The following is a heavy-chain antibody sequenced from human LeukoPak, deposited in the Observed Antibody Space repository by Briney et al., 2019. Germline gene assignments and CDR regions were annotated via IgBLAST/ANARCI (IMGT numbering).Heavy chain of an antibody. D-gene: IGHD3-22*01. J-gene: IGHJ4*02. CDR1: GFTFSSYG. V-gene: IGHV3-30*18. CDR3: AKEPQYYYDSSGYHLGFDY. Sequence: PGRSLRLSCAASGFTFSSYGMHWVRQAPGKGLEWVAVISYDGSNKYYADSVKGRFTISRDNSKNTLYLQMNSLRAEDTAVYYCAKEPQYYYDSSGYHLGFDYWGQGNLVTVSS. CDR2: ISYDGSNK.